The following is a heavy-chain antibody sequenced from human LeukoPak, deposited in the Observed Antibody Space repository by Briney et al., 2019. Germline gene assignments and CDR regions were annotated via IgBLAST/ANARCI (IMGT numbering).Heavy chain of an antibody. V-gene: IGHV1-69*13. CDR3: AREGAVAGNGDFDY. CDR2: IIPIFGTA. D-gene: IGHD6-19*01. J-gene: IGHJ4*02. Sequence: ASVKVSCKASGGTFSSYAISWVRQAPGQGLEWMGGIIPIFGTANYAQKFQGRVTITADESTSTAYMELSSLRSEDTAVYYCAREGAVAGNGDFDYWGQGTLVTVSS. CDR1: GGTFSSYA.